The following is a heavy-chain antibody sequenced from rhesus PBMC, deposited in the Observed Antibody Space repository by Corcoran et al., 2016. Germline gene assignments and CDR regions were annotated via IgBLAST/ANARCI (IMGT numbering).Heavy chain of an antibody. CDR3: ASLYNWNYVDL. D-gene: IGHD1-26*01. Sequence: QLQLQESGPGLVKPSETLSVTCAVSGGSISSSYWSWIRQAPGKGLEVIEDIYGSGSSTNYNHSRNSRVTLSVDTSKNQLSLKLSSVTAADTAVYYCASLYNWNYVDLWRPGTPITISS. CDR1: GGSISSSY. V-gene: IGHV4-169*01. J-gene: IGHJ2*01. CDR2: IYGSGSST.